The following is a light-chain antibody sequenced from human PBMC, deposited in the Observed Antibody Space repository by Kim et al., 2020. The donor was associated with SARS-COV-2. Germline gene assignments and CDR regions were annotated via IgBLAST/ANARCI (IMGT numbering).Light chain of an antibody. J-gene: IGLJ2*01. CDR2: STN. CDR3: VLYMGSGISV. Sequence: VVTQEPSFSVSPGGTVTLTCGLSSGSVSTSYYPSWYQQTPGQAPRTLIYSTNTRSSGVPDRFSGSILGNKAALTITGAQADDESDYYCVLYMGSGISVFGGGTQLTVL. CDR1: SGSVSTSYY. V-gene: IGLV8-61*01.